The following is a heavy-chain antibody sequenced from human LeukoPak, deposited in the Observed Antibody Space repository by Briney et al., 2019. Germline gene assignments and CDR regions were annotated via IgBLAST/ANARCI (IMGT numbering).Heavy chain of an antibody. V-gene: IGHV4-59*01. J-gene: IGHJ4*02. Sequence: PSETLSLTCTVSGGSISSYYWSWIRQPPGKGLEWIGYLYYSGSTNYNPSLKSRVTISVDTSRNQFSLKLSSVTAADTAVYYCARRGGLAHFDYWGQGTLDTVSS. CDR2: LYYSGST. CDR1: GGSISSYY. CDR3: ARRGGLAHFDY. D-gene: IGHD6-19*01.